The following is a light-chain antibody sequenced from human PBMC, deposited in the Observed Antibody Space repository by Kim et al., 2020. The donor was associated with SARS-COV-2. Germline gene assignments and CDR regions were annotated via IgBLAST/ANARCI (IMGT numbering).Light chain of an antibody. J-gene: IGKJ1*01. Sequence: SPGETAPLSCRASQSVSTNVAWYQQNPGQAPRLLIYGASARATGIQARFSGSGSGTEFTLTISSLQSDDFAVYYCQQHNDWPPWTFGQGTKVDIK. V-gene: IGKV3D-15*01. CDR3: QQHNDWPPWT. CDR1: QSVSTN. CDR2: GAS.